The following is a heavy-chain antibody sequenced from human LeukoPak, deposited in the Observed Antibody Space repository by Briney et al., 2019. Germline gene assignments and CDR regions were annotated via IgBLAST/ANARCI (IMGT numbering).Heavy chain of an antibody. V-gene: IGHV4-30-4*08. CDR2: IDYSGST. Sequence: SETLSLTCTVSGGSISSGDYYWSWIRQLPGKGLEWIGYIDYSGSTYYNPSLKSRVTISVETSKNQFSLMLSSVTAADTAVYYCARGYCSSTSCYPANDAFDIWGQGTMVTVSS. CDR3: ARGYCSSTSCYPANDAFDI. D-gene: IGHD2-2*01. J-gene: IGHJ3*02. CDR1: GGSISSGDYY.